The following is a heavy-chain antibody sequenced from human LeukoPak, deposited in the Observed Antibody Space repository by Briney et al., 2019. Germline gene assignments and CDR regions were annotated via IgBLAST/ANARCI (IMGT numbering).Heavy chain of an antibody. Sequence: GGSLRLSCSASGFTFGSYAMYWVRQAPGKGLEWVSGIFGSGGSARYADSVKGRFTISRDNSKNTVYLQMDSLRVEDTAIYYCAKTTTGYSSGRYPAWPIGYWGQGTLVTVSS. CDR2: IFGSGGSA. V-gene: IGHV3-23*01. D-gene: IGHD2-15*01. J-gene: IGHJ4*02. CDR3: AKTTTGYSSGRYPAWPIGY. CDR1: GFTFGSYA.